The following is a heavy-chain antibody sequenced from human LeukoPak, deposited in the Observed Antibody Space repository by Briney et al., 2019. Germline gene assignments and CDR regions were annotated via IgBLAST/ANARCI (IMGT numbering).Heavy chain of an antibody. CDR2: INHSGST. J-gene: IGHJ6*02. CDR3: ARVGGRGGWPLTYYYYGMDV. V-gene: IGHV4-34*01. Sequence: SETLSLTCAVYGGSFSGYYWSWIRQPPGKGLERIGEINHSGSTNYNPSLKSRVTISVDTSKNQFSLKLSSVTAADTAVYYCARVGGRGGWPLTYYYYGMDVWGQGTTVTVSS. D-gene: IGHD3-16*01. CDR1: GGSFSGYY.